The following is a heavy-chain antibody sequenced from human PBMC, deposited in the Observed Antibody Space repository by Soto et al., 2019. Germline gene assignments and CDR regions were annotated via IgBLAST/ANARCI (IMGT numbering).Heavy chain of an antibody. CDR2: ISAYNGNT. CDR1: GYTFTSYG. Sequence: ALVKVSCKASGYTFTSYGISWVRQAPGQGLEWMGWISAYNGNTNYAQKLQGRVTMTTDTSTSTAYMELRSLRSDDTAVYYCARGEASIAVAGPIWFDPWGQGTLVTVSS. CDR3: ARGEASIAVAGPIWFDP. D-gene: IGHD6-19*01. V-gene: IGHV1-18*01. J-gene: IGHJ5*02.